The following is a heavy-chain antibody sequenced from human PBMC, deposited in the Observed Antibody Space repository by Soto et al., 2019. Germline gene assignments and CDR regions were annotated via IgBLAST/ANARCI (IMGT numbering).Heavy chain of an antibody. Sequence: GGSLRLSCAASGFTFSSYSMNWVRQAPGKGLEWVSYISSSSSSINYADSVKGRFTISRDNAKNSLYLQMNSLRDEDTAVYYCARASTVTRNWFDPWSQGTLVTVSS. J-gene: IGHJ5*02. D-gene: IGHD4-17*01. CDR3: ARASTVTRNWFDP. CDR2: ISSSSSSI. CDR1: GFTFSSYS. V-gene: IGHV3-48*02.